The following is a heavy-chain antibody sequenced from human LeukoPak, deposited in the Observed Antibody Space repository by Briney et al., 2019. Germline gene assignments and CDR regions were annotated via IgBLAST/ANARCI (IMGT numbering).Heavy chain of an antibody. CDR3: AKGRQPYFFDY. CDR1: GFTFSSYA. V-gene: IGHV3-23*01. Sequence: GGSLRLSCAASGFTFSSYAMSWVRQAPGKGLEWVSAISGSGGSTYCADSVKGRFTISRDNSKSTLYLQMTSLKADDTAVYYCAKGRQPYFFDYWGQGTLVTVSS. D-gene: IGHD6-13*01. J-gene: IGHJ4*02. CDR2: ISGSGGST.